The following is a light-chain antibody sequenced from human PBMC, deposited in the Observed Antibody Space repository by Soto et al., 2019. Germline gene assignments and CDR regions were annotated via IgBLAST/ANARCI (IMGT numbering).Light chain of an antibody. Sequence: EIVMTQSPATLSVSPGERATLSCRASQSVNSNLAWYQQKPGQTPRLLIYDASTRATAIPARFSGSGSGTEFTLTISSLQSEDFALYYCQQYNNWPRAFAQGTKVDIK. V-gene: IGKV3-15*01. J-gene: IGKJ1*01. CDR2: DAS. CDR1: QSVNSN. CDR3: QQYNNWPRA.